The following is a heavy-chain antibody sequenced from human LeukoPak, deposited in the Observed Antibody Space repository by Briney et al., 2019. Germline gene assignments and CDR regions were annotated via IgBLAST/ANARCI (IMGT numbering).Heavy chain of an antibody. CDR3: AKKYWWWSHEDAFDI. J-gene: IGHJ3*02. V-gene: IGHV3-7*01. CDR1: GFTFTTYW. Sequence: GGSLRLSCAASGFTFTTYWMSWVRQAPGKGLEWMANIKQDGSEKYYVDSVKGRFTISRDNSKNTLYLQMNSLRAEDTAVYYCAKKYWWWSHEDAFDIWGQGTMVTVSS. CDR2: IKQDGSEK. D-gene: IGHD2-8*02.